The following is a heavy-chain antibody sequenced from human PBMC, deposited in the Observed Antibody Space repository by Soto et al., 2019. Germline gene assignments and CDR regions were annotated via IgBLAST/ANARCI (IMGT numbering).Heavy chain of an antibody. V-gene: IGHV3-30-3*01. CDR2: ISYDGSNK. CDR3: ARISYILTGPHYYYYYGMDV. CDR1: GVTFSRYA. Sequence: GGSRRLSCAASGVTFSRYAMHWVRQAPGKGLEWVAVISYDGSNKYYADSVKGRFTISRDNSKNTLYLQMNSLRAEDTAVYYCARISYILTGPHYYYYYGMDVWGQGTTVTVSS. J-gene: IGHJ6*02. D-gene: IGHD3-9*01.